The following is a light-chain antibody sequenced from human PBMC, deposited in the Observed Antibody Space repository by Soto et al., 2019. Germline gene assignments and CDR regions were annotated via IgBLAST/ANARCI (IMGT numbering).Light chain of an antibody. CDR1: QSVSSSY. CDR3: QQYGSSPWT. CDR2: GAS. J-gene: IGKJ1*01. V-gene: IGKV3-20*01. Sequence: EIVLTQSPGTLSLSPGERATLSCRASQSVSSSYLAWYQQKPGQAPRLLIYGASSRATGIPDRFSGSGSGTDVTLTISRLEPEDFAGYYCQQYGSSPWTFGQGTKVEIK.